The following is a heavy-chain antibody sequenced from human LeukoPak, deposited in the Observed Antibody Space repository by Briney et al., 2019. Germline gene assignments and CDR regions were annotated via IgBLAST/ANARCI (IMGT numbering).Heavy chain of an antibody. CDR3: ARSLYANNWFDP. CDR1: GYTFTSYY. CDR2: INPSGGST. V-gene: IGHV1-46*01. J-gene: IGHJ5*02. D-gene: IGHD5/OR15-5a*01. Sequence: ASVKVSCKASGYTFTSYYMHWVRRAPGQGLEWMGIINPSGGSTSYAQKFQGRVTMTRDTSTSTVYMELSSLRSEDTAVYYCARSLYANNWFDPWGQGTLVTVSS.